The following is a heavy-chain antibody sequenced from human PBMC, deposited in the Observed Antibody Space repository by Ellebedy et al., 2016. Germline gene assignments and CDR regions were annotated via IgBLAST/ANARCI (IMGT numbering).Heavy chain of an antibody. CDR1: GFTFSSHS. CDR2: ISSSGDYI. J-gene: IGHJ4*02. D-gene: IGHD4-23*01. Sequence: GGSLRLXXAASGFTFSSHSMNWVRQAPGKGLEWVASISSSGDYIYYADSLKDRFTISRDNAKNSLYLEMKSLRAEDTAVYFCARDWWELLFFDTWGQGTLVTVSS. CDR3: ARDWWELLFFDT. V-gene: IGHV3-21*06.